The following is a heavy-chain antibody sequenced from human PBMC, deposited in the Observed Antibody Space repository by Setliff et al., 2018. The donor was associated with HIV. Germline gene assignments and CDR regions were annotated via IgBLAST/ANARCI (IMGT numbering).Heavy chain of an antibody. CDR1: GGSISSPGYY. CDR2: FYYTGSD. Sequence: SETLSLTCTVSGGSISSPGYYWSWIRQHPGKGLEWIGYFYYTGSDYYNPSLKSRVTISVDTSKNQFSLKLRSVTAADTAVYYCARFDHASIDYWGQGTLVTVSS. J-gene: IGHJ4*02. CDR3: ARFDHASIDY. D-gene: IGHD2-2*01. V-gene: IGHV4-31*03.